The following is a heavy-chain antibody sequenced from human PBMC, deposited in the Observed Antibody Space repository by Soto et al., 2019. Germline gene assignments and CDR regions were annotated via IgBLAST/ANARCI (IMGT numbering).Heavy chain of an antibody. V-gene: IGHV3-66*01. CDR2: IYSSGGT. CDR1: GFKVSTEH. CDR3: ARGGYWNQNEY. Sequence: GGSLRLSCVASGFKVSTEHMRWVRQAPGKGLEWVSSIYSSGGTYYADSVKGRFAISRDSSKNTLDLQMNSLRVEDTATYYCARGGYWNQNEYWGQGSLVTVSS. J-gene: IGHJ4*02. D-gene: IGHD1-1*01.